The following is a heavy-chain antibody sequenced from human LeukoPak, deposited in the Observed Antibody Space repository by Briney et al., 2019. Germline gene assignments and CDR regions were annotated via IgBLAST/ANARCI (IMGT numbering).Heavy chain of an antibody. CDR1: GFTVSSND. CDR2: IYSGGST. Sequence: GGSLRLSCAASGFTVSSNDMSWVRQAPGKGLEWVSHIYSGGSTYYGDSVKGRFTISRDESKNTLYLQMNSLSAEDTAVYYCARNRVAVTGQRFYMDVWGKGATVTVSS. V-gene: IGHV3-53*01. J-gene: IGHJ6*03. CDR3: ARNRVAVTGQRFYMDV. D-gene: IGHD6-19*01.